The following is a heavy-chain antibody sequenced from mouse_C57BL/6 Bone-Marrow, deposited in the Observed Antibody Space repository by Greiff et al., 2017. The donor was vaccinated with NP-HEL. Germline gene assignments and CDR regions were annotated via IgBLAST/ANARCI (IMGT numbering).Heavy chain of an antibody. Sequence: EVQLVESGVGLVKPGGSLKLSCAASGFTFSSYAMSWVRQTPEKRLEWVATISDGGSYTYYPDNVKGRFTISRDNAKNNLYLQMSHLKSEDTAMYYCAREYYDYDGDYYAMDYWGQGTSVTVSS. CDR2: ISDGGSYT. CDR3: AREYYDYDGDYYAMDY. V-gene: IGHV5-4*01. J-gene: IGHJ4*01. D-gene: IGHD2-4*01. CDR1: GFTFSSYA.